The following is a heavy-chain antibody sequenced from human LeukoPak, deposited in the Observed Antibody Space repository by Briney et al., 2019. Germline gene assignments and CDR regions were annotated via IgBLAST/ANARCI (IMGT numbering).Heavy chain of an antibody. CDR3: AREEYYGSGSYMRYFYYYDMDV. V-gene: IGHV3-48*03. Sequence: GGSLRLSCAASGFTISTYGMNWVRQPPGEGLEWVSHISGSDSLKYYADSVKGRFTISRDNAKNSLYLQMNTLRAEDTAVYYCAREEYYGSGSYMRYFYYYDMDVWGKGTTVTVSS. J-gene: IGHJ6*04. CDR1: GFTISTYG. D-gene: IGHD3-10*01. CDR2: ISGSDSLK.